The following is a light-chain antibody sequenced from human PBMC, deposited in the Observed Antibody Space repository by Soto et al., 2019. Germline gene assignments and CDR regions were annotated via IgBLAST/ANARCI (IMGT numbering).Light chain of an antibody. CDR2: GAS. J-gene: IGKJ1*01. CDR3: QQYGSSPWT. V-gene: IGKV3-20*01. CDR1: QSISSN. Sequence: IVMTQSPATLSVSPGERATLSCRASQSISSNLVWYQQKAGQAPRLLIYGASSRATGIPDRFSGSGSGTDFTLIVSRLEPEDFAVYYCQQYGSSPWTFGQGTKVDIK.